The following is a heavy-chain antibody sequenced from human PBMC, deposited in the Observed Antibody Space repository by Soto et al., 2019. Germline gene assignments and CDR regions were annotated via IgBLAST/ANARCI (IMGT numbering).Heavy chain of an antibody. J-gene: IGHJ4*02. V-gene: IGHV3-7*01. CDR2: IKQDGSEK. CDR3: ARGGAEQWLVAFTDS. Sequence: EVQLVESGGGLVQPGGYLRLSCAASGFTFSSYWMSWVRQAPGKGLEWVANIKQDGSEKYYVDSVKGRFTISRDNAKNSLELQMNSLRAEDTAVYYCARGGAEQWLVAFTDSWGQGTLVTFSS. CDR1: GFTFSSYW. D-gene: IGHD6-19*01.